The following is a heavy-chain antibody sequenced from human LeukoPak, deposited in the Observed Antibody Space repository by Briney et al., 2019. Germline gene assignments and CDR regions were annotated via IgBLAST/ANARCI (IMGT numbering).Heavy chain of an antibody. V-gene: IGHV3-23*01. J-gene: IGHJ4*02. D-gene: IGHD3-22*01. CDR3: AKGAHYYDSSGYYYTGYY. CDR2: ISGSGGST. Sequence: GGSLRLSCAASGFTFSSYAMSWVRQASGKGLEWVSAISGSGGSTYYADSVKGRFTISRDNSKNTLYLQMNSLRAEDTAVYYCAKGAHYYDSSGYYYTGYYWGQGTLVTVSS. CDR1: GFTFSSYA.